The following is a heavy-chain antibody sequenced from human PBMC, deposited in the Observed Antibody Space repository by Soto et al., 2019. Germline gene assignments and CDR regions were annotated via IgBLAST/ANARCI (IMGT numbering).Heavy chain of an antibody. Sequence: GGSLRLSCAASGFTFSSYSMNWVRQAPGKGLEWVSSISSSSSYIYYADSVKGRFTISRDNAKNSLYLQMNSLRAEDTAVYYCARAGCSGGSCYPVDYWGQGTLVTVSS. D-gene: IGHD2-15*01. J-gene: IGHJ4*02. V-gene: IGHV3-21*01. CDR1: GFTFSSYS. CDR2: ISSSSSYI. CDR3: ARAGCSGGSCYPVDY.